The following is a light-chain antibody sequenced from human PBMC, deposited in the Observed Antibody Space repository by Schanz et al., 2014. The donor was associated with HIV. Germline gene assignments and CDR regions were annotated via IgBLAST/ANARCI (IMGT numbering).Light chain of an antibody. V-gene: IGLV2-14*03. Sequence: QSALTQPPSASGSPGQSVTISCTGTSRDVGGYNYVSWYQQHPGKAPKLIIYDVDNRPSGVSSRFSASKSGNTASLTISGLQAEDEADYYCGSYTSSNTPWMFGGGTKLTVL. CDR2: DVD. J-gene: IGLJ3*02. CDR1: SRDVGGYNY. CDR3: GSYTSSNTPWM.